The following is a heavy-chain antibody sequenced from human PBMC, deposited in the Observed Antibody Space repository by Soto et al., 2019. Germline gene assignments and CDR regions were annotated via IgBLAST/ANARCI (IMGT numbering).Heavy chain of an antibody. J-gene: IGHJ6*03. V-gene: IGHV4-34*01. CDR1: GAPINTYY. D-gene: IGHD3-10*01. CDR3: AGLRGFYYYIDV. CDR2: INDSGSA. Sequence: QVQLQQWGAGLLKPSETLSLTCAISGAPINTYYWTWIRQPPGKGLEWIGEINDSGSANPNPSLKSRVTISVDTSKNDFSLSLTSVTAADTAVYYCAGLRGFYYYIDVWGKGTTVTVSS.